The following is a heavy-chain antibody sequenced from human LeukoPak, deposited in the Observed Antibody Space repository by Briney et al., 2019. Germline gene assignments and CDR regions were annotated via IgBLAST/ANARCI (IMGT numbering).Heavy chain of an antibody. CDR1: GLTFSSSG. Sequence: GRSLRLSCAASGLTFSSSGMHWVRQAPGKGLAWVSFISYDGGRKYYADSVKGQFTISRDNSKDTLYLQMNSLTADDMAVYYCAKDRSTTWAFDYWGPGTLVTVSS. CDR2: ISYDGGRK. J-gene: IGHJ4*02. D-gene: IGHD1-14*01. CDR3: AKDRSTTWAFDY. V-gene: IGHV3-30*18.